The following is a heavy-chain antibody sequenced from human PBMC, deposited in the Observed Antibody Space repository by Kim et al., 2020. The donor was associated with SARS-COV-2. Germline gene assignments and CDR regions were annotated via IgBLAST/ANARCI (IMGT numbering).Heavy chain of an antibody. CDR3: ARQGRQGYFDY. CDR2: T. J-gene: IGHJ4*02. Sequence: TNYSPSFQGHVTISADKSISTAYLQWSSLKASDTAMYYCARQGRQGYFDYWGQGTLVTVSS. V-gene: IGHV5-10-1*01.